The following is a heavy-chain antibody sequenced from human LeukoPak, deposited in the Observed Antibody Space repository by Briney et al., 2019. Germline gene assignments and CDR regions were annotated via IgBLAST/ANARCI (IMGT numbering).Heavy chain of an antibody. Sequence: GGSLRLSCAASGFTFSSYGMSWVRQAPGKGLEWVSAISGSGGSTYYADSVKGRFTISRDNSKNTLYLQMNSLRAEDTAVYYCARDSSSWYGTPYFAYWGQGTLVTVSS. CDR3: ARDSSSWYGTPYFAY. CDR1: GFTFSSYG. J-gene: IGHJ4*02. V-gene: IGHV3-23*01. D-gene: IGHD6-13*01. CDR2: ISGSGGST.